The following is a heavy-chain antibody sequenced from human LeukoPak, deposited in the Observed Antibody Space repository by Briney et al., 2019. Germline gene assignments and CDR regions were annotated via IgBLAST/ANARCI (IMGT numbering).Heavy chain of an antibody. CDR2: IYIDGSS. Sequence: GGSLRLSCAASGFTFSSYPMSWVRQATGKGLEWVSVIYIDGSSDYADSVKGRFTISRDNSKNMVYLQMNSLRAEDTAVYYCTRSSSSYYYEFDCWGQGTLVTVSS. J-gene: IGHJ4*02. V-gene: IGHV3-23*03. D-gene: IGHD3-22*01. CDR3: TRSSSSYYYEFDC. CDR1: GFTFSSYP.